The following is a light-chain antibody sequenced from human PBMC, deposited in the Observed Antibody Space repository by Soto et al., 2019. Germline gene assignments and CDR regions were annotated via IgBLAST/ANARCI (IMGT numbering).Light chain of an antibody. CDR3: PQYGSSPWT. CDR2: GAS. Sequence: PGERATLSCRASQSVSSSYLAWYQQKPGQAPRLLIYGASSRATGIPDRFSGSGSGTDFTLSISRLEPEDFAVYYCPQYGSSPWTFGLGTNVEIK. J-gene: IGKJ1*01. CDR1: QSVSSSY. V-gene: IGKV3-20*01.